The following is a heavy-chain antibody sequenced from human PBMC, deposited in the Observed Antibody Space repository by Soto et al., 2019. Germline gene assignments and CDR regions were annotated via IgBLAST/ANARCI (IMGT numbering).Heavy chain of an antibody. D-gene: IGHD3-16*02. Sequence: SVKVSCKASGGTFSSYAISWVRQAPGQGLEWMGGIIPIFGTANYAQKFQGRVTITADKSTSTAYMEPSSLRSEDTAVYYCARVDRYADYFDYWGQGPLVTVSS. CDR3: ARVDRYADYFDY. CDR1: GGTFSSYA. J-gene: IGHJ4*02. V-gene: IGHV1-69*06. CDR2: IIPIFGTA.